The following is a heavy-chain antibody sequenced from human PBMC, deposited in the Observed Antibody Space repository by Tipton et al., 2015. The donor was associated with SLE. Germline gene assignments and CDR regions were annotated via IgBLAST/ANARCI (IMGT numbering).Heavy chain of an antibody. V-gene: IGHV4-61*09. D-gene: IGHD1-1*01. CDR1: GGSISSGSYF. CDR3: ARHSPTGGYYYFYYMDV. CDR2: IYTSGTT. J-gene: IGHJ6*03. Sequence: LRLSCTVSGGSISSGSYFWSWIRQPAGKGLEWIGYIYTSGTTNYNPSLKSRVTISVDTSKNQFSLKLSSVTAADTAVYYCARHSPTGGYYYFYYMDVWGKGTTVTVSS.